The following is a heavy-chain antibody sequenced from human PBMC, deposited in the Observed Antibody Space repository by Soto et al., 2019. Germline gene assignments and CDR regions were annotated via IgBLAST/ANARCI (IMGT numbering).Heavy chain of an antibody. D-gene: IGHD6-19*01. CDR2: ISYDGSNK. Sequence: QVQLVESGGGVVQPGRSLRLSCAASGFTFSSYGMHWVRQAPGKGLEWVAVISYDGSNKYYADSVKGRFTISRDNSKNTLYPQMNSLRAEDTAVYYCAKPSSGWSRFGDGMDVWGQGTTVTVSS. CDR1: GFTFSSYG. CDR3: AKPSSGWSRFGDGMDV. J-gene: IGHJ6*02. V-gene: IGHV3-30*18.